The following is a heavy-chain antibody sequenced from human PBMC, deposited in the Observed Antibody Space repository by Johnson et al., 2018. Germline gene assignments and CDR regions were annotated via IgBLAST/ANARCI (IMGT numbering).Heavy chain of an antibody. V-gene: IGHV3-23*04. CDR2: ISGSGGST. J-gene: IGHJ3*02. CDR1: GFTFSSSA. Sequence: VQLVQSGGGLVQPGGSLRLCCAASGFTFSSSAMSWVRQAPGKGLEWVSAISGSGGSTYYAASVKGRFTISRDKSTNTLYLHINSMRAEDTAVYYWAKGGGEGAYDAFHIWGQGTMVTVSS. CDR3: AKGGGEGAYDAFHI. D-gene: IGHD3-10*01.